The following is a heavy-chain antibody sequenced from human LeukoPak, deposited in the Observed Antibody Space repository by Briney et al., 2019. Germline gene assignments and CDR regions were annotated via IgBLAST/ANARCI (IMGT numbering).Heavy chain of an antibody. Sequence: GGSLRLSCAASGFTFSSYGMSWVRQAPGKGLEWVSAISGSGGSTYYADSVKGWFTISRDNSKNTLYLQMNSLRAEDTAVYYCANDNGFYDILTGYLIAFDIWGQGTMVTVSS. CDR1: GFTFSSYG. CDR2: ISGSGGST. CDR3: ANDNGFYDILTGYLIAFDI. V-gene: IGHV3-23*01. D-gene: IGHD3-9*01. J-gene: IGHJ3*02.